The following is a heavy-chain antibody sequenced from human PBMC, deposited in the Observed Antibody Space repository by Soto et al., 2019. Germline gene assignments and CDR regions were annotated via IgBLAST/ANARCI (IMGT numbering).Heavy chain of an antibody. CDR2: INPSGGST. CDR1: GYTFTNYY. J-gene: IGHJ4*02. D-gene: IGHD5-18*01. Sequence: ASVKVSCKASGYTFTNYYMHWVRQAPGQGLEWMGTINPSGGSTNYAQKFQGRVTMTRDTSTSTVYMELTSLRSEDTAVYYCAREGDTAMVPIFDYWGQGTLVTVSS. CDR3: AREGDTAMVPIFDY. V-gene: IGHV1-46*01.